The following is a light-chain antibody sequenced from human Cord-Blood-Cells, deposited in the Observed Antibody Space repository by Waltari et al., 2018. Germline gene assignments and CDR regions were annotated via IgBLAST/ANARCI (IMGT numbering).Light chain of an antibody. CDR1: QSVSSSY. Sequence: EIVLTQSPGTLSLSPGERATLSCRASQSVSSSYLAWYQQKPGQAPRLLIYGASSRATGIQDRFSGSGSGTDFTLTISRLEPEEFAVYYCQQYGSSPTFGGGTKVEIK. CDR3: QQYGSSPT. V-gene: IGKV3-20*01. CDR2: GAS. J-gene: IGKJ4*01.